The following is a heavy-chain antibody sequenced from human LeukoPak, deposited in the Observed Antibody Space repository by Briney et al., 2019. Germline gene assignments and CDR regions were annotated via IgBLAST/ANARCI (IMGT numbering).Heavy chain of an antibody. CDR3: TRVRGYSYGYGDY. D-gene: IGHD5-18*01. CDR2: IRSKAYGGTT. CDR1: GFTFGDYA. V-gene: IGHV3-49*04. J-gene: IGHJ4*02. Sequence: GGSLRLSCTAPGFTFGDYAMSWVRQAPGKGLEWVGFIRSKAYGGTTEYAASVKGRFSISRDDSKSIAYLQMNSLKTEDTAVYYCTRVRGYSYGYGDYWGQGTLVTVSS.